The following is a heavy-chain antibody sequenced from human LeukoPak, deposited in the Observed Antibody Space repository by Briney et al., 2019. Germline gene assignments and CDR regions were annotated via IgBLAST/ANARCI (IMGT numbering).Heavy chain of an antibody. V-gene: IGHV4-39*07. CDR3: ARTASSSSPFVFDP. Sequence: SETLSLTCTVSGGSISSSSYYWGWIRQPPGKGLEWIGSIYYSGSTYYNPSLKSRVTISVDTSKNQFSLKLSSVTAADTAVYYCARTASSSSPFVFDPWGQGTLVTVSS. J-gene: IGHJ5*02. CDR2: IYYSGST. D-gene: IGHD6-6*01. CDR1: GGSISSSSYY.